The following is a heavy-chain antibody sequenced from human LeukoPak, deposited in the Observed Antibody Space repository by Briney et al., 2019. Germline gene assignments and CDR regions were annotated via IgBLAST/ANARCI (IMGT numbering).Heavy chain of an antibody. CDR1: GGSISSHY. J-gene: IGHJ6*03. V-gene: IGHV4-59*11. Sequence: TSETLSLTCTVSGGSISSHYWSWIRKPPGKGLGWIGYIYYSGSTNYNPSLKSRATISVDTSKNQFSLKLSSVTAADTAVYYCARDSSTDYYYYYMDVWGKGTTVTVSS. CDR2: IYYSGST. CDR3: ARDSSTDYYYYYMDV.